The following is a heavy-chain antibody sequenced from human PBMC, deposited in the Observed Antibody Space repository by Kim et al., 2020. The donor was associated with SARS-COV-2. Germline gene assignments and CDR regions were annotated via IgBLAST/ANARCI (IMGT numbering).Heavy chain of an antibody. V-gene: IGHV1-46*01. CDR3: ARDPTIKYSSSWYYFDY. J-gene: IGHJ4*02. CDR1: GYTFTSYY. CDR2: INPSGGST. Sequence: ASVKVSCKASGYTFTSYYMHWVRQAPGQGLEWMGIINPSGGSTSYAQKFQGRVTMTRDMSTSTVYMELSSLRSEDTAVYYCARDPTIKYSSSWYYFDYWGQGTLVTVSS. D-gene: IGHD6-13*01.